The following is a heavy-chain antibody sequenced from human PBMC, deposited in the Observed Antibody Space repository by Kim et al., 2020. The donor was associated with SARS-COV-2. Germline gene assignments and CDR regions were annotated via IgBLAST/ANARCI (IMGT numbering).Heavy chain of an antibody. CDR2: IYSSGST. CDR1: GFTVSSNY. V-gene: IGHV3-66*01. D-gene: IGHD2-15*01. J-gene: IGHJ4*02. CDR3: ARGLASCSSGSCYDN. Sequence: GGSLRLSCVASGFTVSSNYRSWVRQAPGKGLEWVSLIYSSGSTNYETSVKGRFTITRDSSKNTLYLQMNSLRPEDSAVYYCARGLASCSSGSCYDNWGQGTLVTVSS.